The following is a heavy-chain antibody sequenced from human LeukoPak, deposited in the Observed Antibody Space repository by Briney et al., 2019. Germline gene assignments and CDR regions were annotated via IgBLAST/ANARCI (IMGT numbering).Heavy chain of an antibody. CDR1: GYSFTSYW. J-gene: IGHJ4*02. Sequence: GESLKISCKGFGYSFTSYWISWVRQMPGKGLEWMGRIDPSDSYTNYSPSFQGHVTISADKSISTAYLQWSSLKASDTAMYYCATDPGGYSSSWFVDYWGQGTLVTVSS. CDR3: ATDPGGYSSSWFVDY. CDR2: IDPSDSYT. D-gene: IGHD6-13*01. V-gene: IGHV5-10-1*01.